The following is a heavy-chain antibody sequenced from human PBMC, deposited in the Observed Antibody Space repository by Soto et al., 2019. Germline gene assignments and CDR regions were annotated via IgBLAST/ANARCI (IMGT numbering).Heavy chain of an antibody. J-gene: IGHJ5*02. Sequence: PGESLKISCKGSGYSFTSYWIGWVRQMPGKGLEWMGIIYPGDSDTRYSPSFQGQVTISADKSISTAYLQWSSLKASDTAMYYWARHRYCTNGVCRNWFDPWGQGTLVTVSS. CDR3: ARHRYCTNGVCRNWFDP. CDR2: IYPGDSDT. D-gene: IGHD2-8*01. V-gene: IGHV5-51*01. CDR1: GYSFTSYW.